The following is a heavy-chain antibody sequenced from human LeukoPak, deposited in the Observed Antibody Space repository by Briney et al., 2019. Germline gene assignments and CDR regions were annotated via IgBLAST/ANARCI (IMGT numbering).Heavy chain of an antibody. Sequence: GGSLRLSRVASGFTFSSYEMNWVRQAPGKGLEWLSYISSSGSTIYYADSVKGRFTISKDNAKKSLYLQMNSLRVEDTAVYYCARDLYYYGSGSYVPGLPDYWGQGTLVTVSS. J-gene: IGHJ4*02. D-gene: IGHD3-10*01. V-gene: IGHV3-48*03. CDR1: GFTFSSYE. CDR3: ARDLYYYGSGSYVPGLPDY. CDR2: ISSSGSTI.